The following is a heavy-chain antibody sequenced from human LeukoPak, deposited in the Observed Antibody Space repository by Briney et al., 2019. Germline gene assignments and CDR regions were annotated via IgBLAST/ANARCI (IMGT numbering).Heavy chain of an antibody. CDR3: ARDPGYTSGWSQYYGMDV. D-gene: IGHD6-19*01. V-gene: IGHV1-3*04. Sequence: ASVKVSCKASGFTLTRYPMQWVRQAPGQRLEWMGWINTGNGNTKYSEKFQGRVTITRDTSASTVYMELSSLTSEDTAMYYCARDPGYTSGWSQYYGMDVWGQGTTVTVSS. J-gene: IGHJ6*02. CDR1: GFTLTRYP. CDR2: INTGNGNT.